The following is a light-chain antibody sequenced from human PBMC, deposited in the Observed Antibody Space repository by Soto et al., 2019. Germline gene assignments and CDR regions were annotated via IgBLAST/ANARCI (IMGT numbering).Light chain of an antibody. V-gene: IGKV3-15*01. CDR2: DTS. J-gene: IGKJ4*01. CDR1: QGICDT. Sequence: EVVLTQSPATLSVSPGEGVTLSCRASQGICDTLAWYQHKPGQTPRLLIYDTSARATGVPARFSGSRSGPECTLAINSPQSEDFAIYYCQRYNNWPLTFGGGSKV. CDR3: QRYNNWPLT.